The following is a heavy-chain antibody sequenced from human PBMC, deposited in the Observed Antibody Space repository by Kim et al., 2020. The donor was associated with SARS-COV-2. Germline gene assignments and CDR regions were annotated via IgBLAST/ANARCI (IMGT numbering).Heavy chain of an antibody. CDR3: AKATLYNSAWRSFDY. Sequence: DSLKCRFTISRDNSKNTLYLQMNSLRAEDTAVYYCAKATLYNSAWRSFDYWGQGTLLTVSS. D-gene: IGHD6-19*01. J-gene: IGHJ4*02. V-gene: IGHV3-23*01.